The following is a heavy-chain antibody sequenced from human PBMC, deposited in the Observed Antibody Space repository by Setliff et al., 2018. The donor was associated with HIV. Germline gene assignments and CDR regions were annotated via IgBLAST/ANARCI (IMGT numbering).Heavy chain of an antibody. V-gene: IGHV4-61*01. Sequence: SETLSLTCTVSGGSVSSGSYYWSWIRQPPGKGLEWIGYIYYSGSTKHTPSLTSRVTISLDTSKNQFSLKLSSVTAADTAVYYCAQLGMVDDFDYWGQGTLVTVSS. D-gene: IGHD1-1*01. J-gene: IGHJ4*02. CDR1: GGSVSSGSYY. CDR3: AQLGMVDDFDY. CDR2: IYYSGST.